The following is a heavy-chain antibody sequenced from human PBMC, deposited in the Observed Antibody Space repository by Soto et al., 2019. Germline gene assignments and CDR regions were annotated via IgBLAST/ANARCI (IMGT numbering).Heavy chain of an antibody. CDR2: IYYSGST. V-gene: IGHV4-31*03. CDR1: GGSISSGGYY. CDR3: ARAPDTIFSLYYFDY. J-gene: IGHJ4*02. D-gene: IGHD3-3*01. Sequence: QVQLQESGPGLVKPSQTLSLTCTVSGGSISSGGYYWSWIRQHPGKGLEWIGYIYYSGSTYYNPSLKSRVTISVATSKNQFSLKLSSVTAADTAVYYCARAPDTIFSLYYFDYWGQGTLVTVSS.